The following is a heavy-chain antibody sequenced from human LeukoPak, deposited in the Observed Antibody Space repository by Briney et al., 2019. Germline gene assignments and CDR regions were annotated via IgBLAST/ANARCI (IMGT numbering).Heavy chain of an antibody. Sequence: PGGSLRLSCAASGFTFDDHAMHWVWQAPGKGLEWVSGISWNSGSIGYADSVKGRFTISRDNAKNSLYLQMNSLRAEDTALYYCAKDIHRGSPYYYGMDVWGQGTTVTVSS. D-gene: IGHD6-13*01. CDR3: AKDIHRGSPYYYGMDV. V-gene: IGHV3-9*01. CDR1: GFTFDDHA. J-gene: IGHJ6*02. CDR2: ISWNSGSI.